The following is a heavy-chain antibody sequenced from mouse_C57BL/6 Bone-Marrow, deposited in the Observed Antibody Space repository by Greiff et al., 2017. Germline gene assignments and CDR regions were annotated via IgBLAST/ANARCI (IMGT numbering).Heavy chain of an antibody. D-gene: IGHD1-1*01. CDR2: INPSTGGT. CDR1: GYSFTGYY. CDR3: ARCTTVVAFYWYFDV. Sequence: EVQLQQSGPELVKPGASVKISCKASGYSFTGYYMNWVKQSPEKSLEWIGEINPSTGGTTYNQKVKAKATLTVDKSSSTAYMQLKSLTSEDSAVYYCARCTTVVAFYWYFDVWGTGTTVTVSS. V-gene: IGHV1-42*01. J-gene: IGHJ1*03.